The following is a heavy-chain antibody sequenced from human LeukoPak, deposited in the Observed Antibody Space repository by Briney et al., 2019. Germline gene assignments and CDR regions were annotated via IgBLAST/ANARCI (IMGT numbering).Heavy chain of an antibody. CDR3: ARHLSGVTGYTYGRGIDY. CDR2: IKQDGSEK. CDR1: GFTFISYW. J-gene: IGHJ4*02. Sequence: GGSLRLSCAASGFTFISYWMSWVRQAPGKGLEWAANIKQDGSEKYYVDSVKGRFTISRDNAKNSLYLQMNSLRAEDTAVYYCARHLSGVTGYTYGRGIDYWGQGTLVTVSS. D-gene: IGHD5-18*01. V-gene: IGHV3-7*01.